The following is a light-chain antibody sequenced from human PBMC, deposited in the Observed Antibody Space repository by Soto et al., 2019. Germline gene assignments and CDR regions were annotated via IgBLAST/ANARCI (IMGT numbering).Light chain of an antibody. J-gene: IGKJ2*01. CDR3: QQSYSTPYT. CDR1: QSIDSY. V-gene: IGKV1-39*01. Sequence: DIQMTQSPSSLSASVGDTVTITCRASQSIDSYLNWYQQKPGTAPKVLIFATSNLQSGVPSRFSGSGSGTDFTLTISSLQPEDFATFYCQQSYSTPYTFGQGTKLEIK. CDR2: ATS.